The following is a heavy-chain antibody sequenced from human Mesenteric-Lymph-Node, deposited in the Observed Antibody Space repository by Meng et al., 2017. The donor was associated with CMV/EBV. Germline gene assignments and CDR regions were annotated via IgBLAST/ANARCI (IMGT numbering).Heavy chain of an antibody. CDR2: ITTSGNDR. J-gene: IGHJ1*01. D-gene: IGHD2-8*01. CDR1: GGSFSGYY. Sequence: LSLTCAVYGGSFSGYYWSWIRQAPGKGLEWISYITTSGNDRYYRDSVKGRFIISRDNAKNSLYLQMDSLRAEDTAVYYCARGDVVLMASTIPGDYFQHWGQGTLVTVSS. V-gene: IGHV3-11*04. CDR3: ARGDVVLMASTIPGDYFQH.